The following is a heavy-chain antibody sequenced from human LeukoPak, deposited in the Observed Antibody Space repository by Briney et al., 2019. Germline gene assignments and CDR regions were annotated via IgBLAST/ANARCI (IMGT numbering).Heavy chain of an antibody. V-gene: IGHV3-30*18. J-gene: IGHJ4*02. D-gene: IGHD2-2*01. CDR2: ISHDGSNK. CDR1: GFTFSSYG. CDR3: AKWDVVAVPGRQLPRRYYFDY. Sequence: PGGSLRLSCAASGFTFSSYGMHWVRQAPGKGLEWVAVISHDGSNKYYADSVKGRFTISRDNSKNTLYLQMNSLRAEDTAIYYCAKWDVVAVPGRQLPRRYYFDYWGQGTLVTVSS.